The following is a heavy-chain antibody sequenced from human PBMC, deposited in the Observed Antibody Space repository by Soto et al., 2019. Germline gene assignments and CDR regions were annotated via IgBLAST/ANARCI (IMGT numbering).Heavy chain of an antibody. CDR3: ARHDYYGSGRYYFDY. CDR1: GGSFSGYY. J-gene: IGHJ4*02. D-gene: IGHD3-10*01. V-gene: IGHV4-34*01. CDR2: INHSGST. Sequence: SETLSLTXAVYGGSFSGYYWSWIRQPPGKGLEWIGEINHSGSTNYNPSLKSRVTISVDTSKNQFSLKLSSVTAADTAVYYCARHDYYGSGRYYFDYWGQGTLVTVSS.